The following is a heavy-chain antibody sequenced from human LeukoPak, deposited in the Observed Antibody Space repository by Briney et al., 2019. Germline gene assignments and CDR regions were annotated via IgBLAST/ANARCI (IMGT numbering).Heavy chain of an antibody. D-gene: IGHD6-13*01. CDR3: ARDPTYSSSWYFDY. V-gene: IGHV1-69*13. CDR2: IIPIFGTA. CDR1: GGTFSSYA. J-gene: IGHJ4*02. Sequence: SVKVSCKASGGTFSSYAISWVRQAPGRGLEWMGGIIPIFGTANYAQKFQGRVTITADESTSTAYMELSSLRSEDTAVYYCARDPTYSSSWYFDYWGQGTLVTVSS.